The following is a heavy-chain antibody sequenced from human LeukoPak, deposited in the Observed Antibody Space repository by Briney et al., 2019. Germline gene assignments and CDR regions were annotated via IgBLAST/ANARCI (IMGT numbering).Heavy chain of an antibody. CDR3: ARKGGGQLVNTRRWFDP. D-gene: IGHD6-13*01. CDR2: IHHSGST. Sequence: SETLSLTCAIYGGSFSGYYWSWIRQPPGEGLEWIGEIHHSGSTNYNPSLKSRVTISVDTSKKQFSLKLSSVTAADTAVYYCARKGGGQLVNTRRWFDPWGQGTLVTVSS. V-gene: IGHV4-34*01. CDR1: GGSFSGYY. J-gene: IGHJ5*02.